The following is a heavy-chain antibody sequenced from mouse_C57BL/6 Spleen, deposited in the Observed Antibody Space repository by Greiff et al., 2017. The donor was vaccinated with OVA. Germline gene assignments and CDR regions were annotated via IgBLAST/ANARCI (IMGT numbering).Heavy chain of an antibody. J-gene: IGHJ1*03. D-gene: IGHD5-1*01. CDR3: ARPGEYSGWYFDV. CDR2: IWSGGST. CDR1: GFSLTSYG. V-gene: IGHV2-2*01. Sequence: VKLMESGPGLVQPSQSLSITCTVSGFSLTSYGVHWVRQSPGKGLEWLGVIWSGGSTDYNAAFISRLSISKDNSKSQVFFKMNSLQADDTAIYYCARPGEYSGWYFDVWGTGTTVTVSS.